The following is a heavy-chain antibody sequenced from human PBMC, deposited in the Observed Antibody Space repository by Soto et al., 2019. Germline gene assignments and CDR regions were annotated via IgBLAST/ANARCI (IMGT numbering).Heavy chain of an antibody. D-gene: IGHD2-8*01. J-gene: IGHJ5*02. V-gene: IGHV3-30*18. CDR1: GFTFSSYG. Sequence: GGSLRLSCAASGFTFSSYGMHWVRQAPGKGLEWVAVISYDGSNKYYADSVKGRFTISRDNSKNMLYLQMNSLRAEDTAVYYCAKDNGDCTNGVCYNWFDPWGQGTLVTVSS. CDR3: AKDNGDCTNGVCYNWFDP. CDR2: ISYDGSNK.